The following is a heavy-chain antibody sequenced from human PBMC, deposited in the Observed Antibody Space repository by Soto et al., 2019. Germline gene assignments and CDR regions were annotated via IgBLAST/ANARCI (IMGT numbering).Heavy chain of an antibody. CDR3: ARLGAYYQAWDS. CDR1: DGSLSPNY. V-gene: IGHV4-59*08. D-gene: IGHD3-22*01. J-gene: IGHJ4*02. Sequence: QVQLQESGPGLVKPSETLSLRCTVSDGSLSPNYWTWIRQAPGKGLEWIGYIYYAGTTTYNPSPKVRDPISIDTSKNEVSLKLASVTAADTAVYYCARLGAYYQAWDSWGQGTLVTVSS. CDR2: IYYAGTT.